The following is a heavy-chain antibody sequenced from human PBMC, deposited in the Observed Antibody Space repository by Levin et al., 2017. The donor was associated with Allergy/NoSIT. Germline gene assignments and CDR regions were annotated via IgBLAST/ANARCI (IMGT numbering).Heavy chain of an antibody. CDR1: GFTFDDYG. Sequence: PGGSLRLSCAASGFTFDDYGMSWVRQAPGKGLEWVSGINWNGGSTGYADSVKGRFTISRDNAKNSLYLQMNSLRAEDTALYYCARDHKGSGSYYNEYWGQGTLVTVSS. D-gene: IGHD3-10*01. CDR2: INWNGGST. V-gene: IGHV3-20*04. CDR3: ARDHKGSGSYYNEY. J-gene: IGHJ4*02.